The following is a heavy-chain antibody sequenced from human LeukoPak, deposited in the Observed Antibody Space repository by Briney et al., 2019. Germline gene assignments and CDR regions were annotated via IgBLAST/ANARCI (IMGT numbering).Heavy chain of an antibody. CDR1: GGSISSGGYS. V-gene: IGHV4-30-2*01. CDR2: IYHSGST. CDR3: ARVTGSSSFIYFWYFDL. Sequence: SETLSLTCAVSGGSISSGGYSWSWIRQPPGKGLEWIGYIYHSGSTYYNPSLKSRVTISVDRSKNQFSLKLSSVTATDTAVYHCARVTGSSSFIYFWYFDLWGRGTLVTVSS. J-gene: IGHJ2*01. D-gene: IGHD6-6*01.